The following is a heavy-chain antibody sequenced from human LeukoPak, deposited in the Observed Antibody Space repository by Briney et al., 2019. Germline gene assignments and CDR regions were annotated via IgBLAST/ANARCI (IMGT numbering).Heavy chain of an antibody. V-gene: IGHV3-11*04. CDR1: GFTFSDYY. CDR3: ARELEYCTNGVCQSLPPDAFDI. J-gene: IGHJ3*02. Sequence: PGGSLRLSCAASGFTFSDYYMSWIRQAPGKVLEWVSYISSSGSTIYYADSVKGRFTISRDNAKNSLYLQMNSLRAEDTAVYYCARELEYCTNGVCQSLPPDAFDIWGQGTMVTISS. CDR2: ISSSGSTI. D-gene: IGHD2-8*01.